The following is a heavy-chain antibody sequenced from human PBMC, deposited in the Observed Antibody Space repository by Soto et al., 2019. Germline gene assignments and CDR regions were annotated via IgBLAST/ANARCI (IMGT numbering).Heavy chain of an antibody. CDR1: GGTFSSYA. V-gene: IGHV1-69*01. Sequence: QVQLVQSGAEVKKPGSSVKVSCKASGGTFSSYAISCVRQAPGQGLEWMGGIIPIFGTANYAQKFQGRVTITADESTSTAYMELSRLRSEDTAVYYCARSRVTYYYDRSAFDIWGQGTMVTVSS. CDR3: ARSRVTYYYDRSAFDI. J-gene: IGHJ3*02. CDR2: IIPIFGTA. D-gene: IGHD3-22*01.